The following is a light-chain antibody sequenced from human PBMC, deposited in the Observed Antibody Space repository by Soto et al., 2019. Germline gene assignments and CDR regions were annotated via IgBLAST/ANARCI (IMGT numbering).Light chain of an antibody. V-gene: IGLV2-14*03. CDR2: YVS. CDR1: SSDVGGYNY. CDR3: ASFATSSPVV. J-gene: IGLJ2*01. Sequence: QSALTQPASVSGSPGQSITISFTGTSSDVGGYNYVSWYQHHPGKDPKVIIYYVSNRPSGVSTRFSGSKSGNTASLTISGLQAEDEADYYCASFATSSPVVFGGGTKLTVL.